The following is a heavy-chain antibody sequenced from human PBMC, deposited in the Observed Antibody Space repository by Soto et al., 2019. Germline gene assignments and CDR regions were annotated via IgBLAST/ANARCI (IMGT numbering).Heavy chain of an antibody. Sequence: SETLSLTCAVSGDSISSDKWWSWVRQPPGKGLEWIGYIYHSGNTNYNPSLKSRVIISVDKSKNQFSLKLSSVTAADTAVYYCASVRGGSYYAMDVWGQGTTVTVSS. V-gene: IGHV4-4*02. J-gene: IGHJ6*02. D-gene: IGHD3-10*02. CDR3: ASVRGGSYYAMDV. CDR1: GDSISSDKW. CDR2: IYHSGNT.